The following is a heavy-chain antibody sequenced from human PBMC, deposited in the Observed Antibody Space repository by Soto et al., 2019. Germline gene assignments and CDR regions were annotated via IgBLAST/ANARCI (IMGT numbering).Heavy chain of an antibody. Sequence: EVHLVESGGGVVRPGGSLRLSCAASGFRFDEYGMTWVRQAPGKGLEWVSGTNWDGDDTGYADSVKGRFTISRDNAKNSLYLQMNNLKGEDTAIYYCARGDIAVAVSSDFWGQGILVTVSS. V-gene: IGHV3-20*04. CDR1: GFRFDEYG. D-gene: IGHD6-19*01. J-gene: IGHJ4*02. CDR3: ARGDIAVAVSSDF. CDR2: TNWDGDDT.